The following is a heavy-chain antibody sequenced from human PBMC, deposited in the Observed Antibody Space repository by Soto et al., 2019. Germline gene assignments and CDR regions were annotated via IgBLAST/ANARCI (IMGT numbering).Heavy chain of an antibody. CDR3: ARTRTLLYDFGY. J-gene: IGHJ4*02. CDR2: IYYSGST. Sequence: SETLSLTCTVSGGSISSSSYYWGWIRQPPGKGLEWIGSIYYSGSTYYNPSLKSRVTISVDTSKNQFSLKLSSVTAADTAVYYCARTRTLLYDFGYWGQGTLSPSPQ. D-gene: IGHD2-8*01. CDR1: GGSISSSSYY. V-gene: IGHV4-39*01.